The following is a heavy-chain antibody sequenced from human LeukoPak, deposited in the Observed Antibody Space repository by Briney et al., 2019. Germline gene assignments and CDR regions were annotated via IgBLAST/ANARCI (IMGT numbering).Heavy chain of an antibody. V-gene: IGHV3-21*04. Sequence: GGSLRLSCAASGFTFSSYSMNWVRQAPGKGLEWVSSISSSSSYIYYADSVKGRFTISRDNAKNSLYLQMNSLNTGDTAVYYCARGASSINPSYYHGLDVWGQGTTVTVSS. CDR2: ISSSSSYI. CDR3: ARGASSINPSYYHGLDV. CDR1: GFTFSSYS. J-gene: IGHJ6*02. D-gene: IGHD2-2*01.